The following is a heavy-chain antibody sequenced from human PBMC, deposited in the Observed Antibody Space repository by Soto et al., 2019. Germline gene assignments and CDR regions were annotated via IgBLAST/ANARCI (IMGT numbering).Heavy chain of an antibody. Sequence: PXGTLSLTSTVSGCSISNYYWSWIRPPPGKGLEWIGYIYYSGSTNYNPSLKSRVTISVDTSKNHFSLKLSSVTAADTAVYYCARDHRYSSSWHNYYGMDVWGQGTTVTVSS. CDR3: ARDHRYSSSWHNYYGMDV. CDR2: IYYSGST. D-gene: IGHD6-13*01. J-gene: IGHJ6*02. CDR1: GCSISNYY. V-gene: IGHV4-59*01.